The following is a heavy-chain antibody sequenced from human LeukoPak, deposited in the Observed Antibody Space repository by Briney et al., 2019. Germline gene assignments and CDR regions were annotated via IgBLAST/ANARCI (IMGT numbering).Heavy chain of an antibody. CDR1: GFPFSSYA. V-gene: IGHV3-64*01. Sequence: GGSLRLSCAASGFPFSSYAMHWVCQAPGKGLEYVSAISSNGGSTSYANSVKGRFTISRDNSKNTLYLQMGSLRAEDMAVYYCARSSIVVVSILDYWGQGTLVTVSS. CDR3: ARSSIVVVSILDY. J-gene: IGHJ4*02. CDR2: ISSNGGST. D-gene: IGHD2-2*01.